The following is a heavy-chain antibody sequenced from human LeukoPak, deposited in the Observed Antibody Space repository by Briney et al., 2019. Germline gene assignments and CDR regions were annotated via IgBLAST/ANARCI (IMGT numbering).Heavy chain of an antibody. D-gene: IGHD3-10*01. Sequence: ASVKVSCKASAYTFSNYGFNWVRQAPGQGLEWMGWISAYNGNTKYAQKLQGRFTTSTDTSTSTAYMELRSLTSDDTAVYYCARDLDGSGSYYTDYWGQGTLVTVSS. CDR2: ISAYNGNT. CDR3: ARDLDGSGSYYTDY. V-gene: IGHV1-18*01. J-gene: IGHJ4*02. CDR1: AYTFSNYG.